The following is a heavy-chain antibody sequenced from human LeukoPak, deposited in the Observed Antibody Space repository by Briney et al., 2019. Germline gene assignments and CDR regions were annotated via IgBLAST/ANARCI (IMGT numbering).Heavy chain of an antibody. CDR1: GYTFTSYY. J-gene: IGHJ6*03. D-gene: IGHD2-2*01. Sequence: GASVKVSCKASGYTFTSYYMHWVRQAAGQGLEWMGIINPSGGSTNYAQKFQGRVTITTDESTSTAYMELSSLRSEDTDVYYCARGEGPNCSSTSCHPYYYYYMDVWGKGTTVTVSS. CDR2: INPSGGST. V-gene: IGHV1-46*01. CDR3: ARGEGPNCSSTSCHPYYYYYMDV.